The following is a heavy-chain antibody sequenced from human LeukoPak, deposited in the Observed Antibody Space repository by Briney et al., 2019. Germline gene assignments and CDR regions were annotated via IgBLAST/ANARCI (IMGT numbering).Heavy chain of an antibody. V-gene: IGHV3-9*01. Sequence: GGSLRLSCAASGFTFDDYAMHWVRQAPGKGLEWVSGISWNSGSIGYADSVKGRFTISRDNAKNSLYLQMNSLRAEDTALYYCAQLAVAGLEAFDIWGQETMVTVSS. CDR1: GFTFDDYA. CDR2: ISWNSGSI. CDR3: AQLAVAGLEAFDI. J-gene: IGHJ3*02. D-gene: IGHD6-19*01.